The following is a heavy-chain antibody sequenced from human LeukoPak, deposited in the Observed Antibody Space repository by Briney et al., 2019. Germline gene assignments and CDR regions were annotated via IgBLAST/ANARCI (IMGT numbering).Heavy chain of an antibody. Sequence: SETLSLTCTVPGASISSYYWSWIRQPAGKGLEWIGRIYTSGSTNYNPSLKSRVTMSVDTSKNQFSLKLSSVTAADTAVYYCARGYYYGSGSQKAIDYWGQGTLVTVSS. CDR2: IYTSGST. CDR3: ARGYYYGSGSQKAIDY. CDR1: GASISSYY. J-gene: IGHJ4*02. D-gene: IGHD3-10*01. V-gene: IGHV4-4*07.